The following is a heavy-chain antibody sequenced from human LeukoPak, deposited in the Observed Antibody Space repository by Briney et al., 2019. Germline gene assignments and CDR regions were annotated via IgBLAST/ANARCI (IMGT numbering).Heavy chain of an antibody. J-gene: IGHJ3*02. CDR2: IYHSGST. D-gene: IGHD2-8*01. CDR1: GGSISNKY. CDR3: ARALGYCTNGVCYDAFDI. Sequence: KSSETLSLTCTVSGGSISNKYWSWIRQPPGKGLEWIGSIYHSGSTYYDPSLKSRVTISVDTSKNQFSLKLSSVTAADTAVYYCARALGYCTNGVCYDAFDIWGQGTMVTVSS. V-gene: IGHV4-38-2*02.